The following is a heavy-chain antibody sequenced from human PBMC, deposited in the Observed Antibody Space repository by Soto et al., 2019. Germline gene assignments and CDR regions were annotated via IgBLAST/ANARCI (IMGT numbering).Heavy chain of an antibody. Sequence: SETLSLTCAVYGGSFSDYYWTWIRQPPGKGLEWIGEINDSGSTNYNPSLKSRVTISVDTSKNQFSLKLSSVTAADTAVYFCARGGYCSGPSCYGQFRGYYWYHMDVWGKAATVTVSS. CDR3: ARGGYCSGPSCYGQFRGYYWYHMDV. D-gene: IGHD2-2*03. J-gene: IGHJ6*03. CDR1: GGSFSDYY. V-gene: IGHV4-34*01. CDR2: INDSGST.